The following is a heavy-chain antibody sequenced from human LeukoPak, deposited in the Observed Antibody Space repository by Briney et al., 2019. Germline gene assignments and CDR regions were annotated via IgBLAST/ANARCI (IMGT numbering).Heavy chain of an antibody. J-gene: IGHJ6*03. CDR3: ARGLYYMDV. V-gene: IGHV3-23*01. CDR1: GFTFSSYA. Sequence: PGGSLRLSCAASGFTFSSYAMSWVRQAPGKGLEWVSAISGSGGSTYYADSVKGRFTISRDNAKDSLYLQMNSLKAEDTAVYYCARGLYYMDVWGKGTTVTVSS. CDR2: ISGSGGST.